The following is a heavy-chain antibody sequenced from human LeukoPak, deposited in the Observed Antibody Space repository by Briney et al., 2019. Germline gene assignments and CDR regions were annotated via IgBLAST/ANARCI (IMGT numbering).Heavy chain of an antibody. Sequence: GGSLRLSCAASAFSFSKFALIWVRQAPGKGLEWVSAITANGGYTLYADAVKGRFAVSRDNSKNTLYLQINSLRPEDTAMYYCAKDPNGDYIGAFDFWGQGTMVTVSS. CDR1: AFSFSKFA. J-gene: IGHJ3*01. D-gene: IGHD4-17*01. CDR3: AKDPNGDYIGAFDF. CDR2: ITANGGYT. V-gene: IGHV3-23*01.